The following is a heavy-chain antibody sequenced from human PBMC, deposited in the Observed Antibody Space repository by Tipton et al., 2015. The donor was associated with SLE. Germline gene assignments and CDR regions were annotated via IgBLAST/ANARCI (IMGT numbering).Heavy chain of an antibody. D-gene: IGHD4-17*01. V-gene: IGHV4-34*01. CDR2: INHSGST. Sequence: TLSLTCAVYGGSFSGYYWNWIRQPPGKGLEWIGEINHSGSTNYNPSLKSRVTISVDTSKNQFSLKLSSVTAADTAVYYCARVGYGDYQSAFDIWGQGTMVTVSS. J-gene: IGHJ3*02. CDR3: ARVGYGDYQSAFDI. CDR1: GGSFSGYY.